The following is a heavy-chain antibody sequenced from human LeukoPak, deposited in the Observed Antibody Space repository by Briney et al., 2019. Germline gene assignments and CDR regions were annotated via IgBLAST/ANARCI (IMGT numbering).Heavy chain of an antibody. V-gene: IGHV3-74*03. D-gene: IGHD3-9*01. CDR1: PFTFSGYW. CDR2: INSDGYSI. J-gene: IGHJ5*01. Sequence: PGGSLRLSCTASPFTFSGYWMHWVRQAPGKGLVWVSRINSDGYSITYADSVTGRFTTSRDNAKNTLYLQMNSLIVEDTAVYFCARAYFGSGFDSWSQGTLVTVSS. CDR3: ARAYFGSGFDS.